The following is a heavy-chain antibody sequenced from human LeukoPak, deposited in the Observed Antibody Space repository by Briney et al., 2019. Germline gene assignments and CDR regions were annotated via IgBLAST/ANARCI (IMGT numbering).Heavy chain of an antibody. Sequence: ASVKVSCKASGYTFTGYYMHWVRQAPGQGLEWMGWINPNSGGTNYAQKFQGRVTMTRDTSISTAYMELSRLRSDDTAVYYCAGSWYDSSGYYFLDYWGQGTLVTVSS. CDR3: AGSWYDSSGYYFLDY. CDR1: GYTFTGYY. J-gene: IGHJ4*02. CDR2: INPNSGGT. D-gene: IGHD3-22*01. V-gene: IGHV1-2*02.